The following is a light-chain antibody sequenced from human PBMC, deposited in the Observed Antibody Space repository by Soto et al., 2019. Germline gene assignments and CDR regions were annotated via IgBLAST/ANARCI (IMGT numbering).Light chain of an antibody. CDR2: AAS. J-gene: IGKJ3*01. CDR3: QQANSFPRT. CDR1: QDISVW. Sequence: DIQMTQSPSSVSASVEDRVTITCRASQDISVWLAWYQQKPGKAPKLLIYAASNLQTGVPSRFSGSGSGTDFTLSIHSLQPEDFATYYCQQANSFPRTFGPGTKVDIK. V-gene: IGKV1D-12*01.